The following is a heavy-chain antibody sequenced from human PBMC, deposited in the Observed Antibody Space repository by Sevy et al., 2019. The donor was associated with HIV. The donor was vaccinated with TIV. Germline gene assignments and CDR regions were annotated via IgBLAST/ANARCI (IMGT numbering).Heavy chain of an antibody. CDR2: ISAYNGNT. D-gene: IGHD6-19*01. CDR3: ARGNSSGWAYYYYYMDV. CDR1: GYTFTSYG. Sequence: ASVKVSCKASGYTFTSYGISWVRQAPGQGLEWMGWISAYNGNTNYAQKLQGRATMTTDTSTSTAYRELRSLRSDDTAVYYGARGNSSGWAYYYYYMDVWGKGTTVTVSS. J-gene: IGHJ6*03. V-gene: IGHV1-18*04.